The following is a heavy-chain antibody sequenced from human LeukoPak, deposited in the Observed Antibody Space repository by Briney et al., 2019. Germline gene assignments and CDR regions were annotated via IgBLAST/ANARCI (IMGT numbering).Heavy chain of an antibody. CDR1: AASISHYY. J-gene: IGHJ4*02. CDR2: AFYTGST. V-gene: IGHV4-59*01. D-gene: IGHD2-2*01. CDR3: ASLSHCSTSSCFDY. Sequence: SETLSLTCTVSAASISHYYWSWIRQPPGRGLEWIGCAFYTGSTNYNPSLKSRVTISIDTSKSQFSLRLTSVTAADTAIYYCASLSHCSTSSCFDYWGRGTLVTVSS.